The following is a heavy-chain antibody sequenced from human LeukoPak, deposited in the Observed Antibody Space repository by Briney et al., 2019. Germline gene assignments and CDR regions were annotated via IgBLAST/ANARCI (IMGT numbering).Heavy chain of an antibody. CDR3: ARGVYYGSGRTDAFDI. CDR1: GGSFSGYY. CDR2: INHSGST. J-gene: IGHJ3*02. D-gene: IGHD3-10*01. V-gene: IGHV4-34*01. Sequence: SETLSLTCAVYGGSFSGYYWSWIRQPPGKGLEWIGEINHSGSTNYNPSLKSRVTISVDTSENQFSLKLSSMTAADTAVYYCARGVYYGSGRTDAFDIWGQGTMVTVSS.